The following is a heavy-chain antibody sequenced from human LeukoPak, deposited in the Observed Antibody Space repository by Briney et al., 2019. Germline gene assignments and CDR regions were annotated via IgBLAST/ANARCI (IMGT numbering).Heavy chain of an antibody. J-gene: IGHJ6*03. D-gene: IGHD2-15*01. V-gene: IGHV3-9*01. CDR3: AKEYVVVVAATALTCDYYYYYYYMDV. CDR2: ISWNSGSI. CDR1: GFTFDDYA. Sequence: PGRSLRLSCAASGFTFDDYAMHWVRQAPGKGLEWVSGISWNSGSIGYADSAKGRFTISRDNAKNSLYLQMNSLRAEDTALYYCAKEYVVVVAATALTCDYYYYYYYMDVWGKGTTVTVSS.